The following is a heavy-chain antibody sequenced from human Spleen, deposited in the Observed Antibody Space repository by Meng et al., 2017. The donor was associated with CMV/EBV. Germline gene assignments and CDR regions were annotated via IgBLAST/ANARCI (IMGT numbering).Heavy chain of an antibody. CDR1: GYTFMNHG. Sequence: ASVKVSCKASGYTFMNHGIGWVRQAPGQGLEWMGWISVYNGDTRYAQNLQGRVTLTKDTSTTTAYMELRSLRSDDTAVYYCARCHYDFWSGYSEMDYFDYWGQGTLVTVSS. CDR2: ISVYNGDT. J-gene: IGHJ4*02. D-gene: IGHD3-3*01. V-gene: IGHV1-18*01. CDR3: ARCHYDFWSGYSEMDYFDY.